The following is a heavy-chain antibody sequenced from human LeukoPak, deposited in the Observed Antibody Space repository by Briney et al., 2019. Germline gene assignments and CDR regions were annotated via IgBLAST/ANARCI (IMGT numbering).Heavy chain of an antibody. Sequence: GGSLRLSCAASGFTFSSYATSWVRQAPGKGLEWVAFLRSDGSDKYYADSVKGRFSITRDNSKNTVYLQMNSLRAEDTAVYYCASAVARGYWGQGTLVTVSS. V-gene: IGHV3-30*02. CDR2: LRSDGSDK. CDR3: ASAVARGY. CDR1: GFTFSSYA. J-gene: IGHJ4*02. D-gene: IGHD2-2*01.